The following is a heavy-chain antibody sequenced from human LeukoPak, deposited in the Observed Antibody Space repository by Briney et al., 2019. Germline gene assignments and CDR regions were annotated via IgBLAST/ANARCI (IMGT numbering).Heavy chain of an antibody. J-gene: IGHJ5*02. CDR1: GFTFSSFV. CDR2: ISYDGNTK. CDR3: ATDQRPSGWSYNWFDP. D-gene: IGHD6-19*01. V-gene: IGHV3-30*01. Sequence: PGGSLRLSCAASGFTFSSFVMHWVRQAPGKGPEWVAVISYDGNTKYYSGSVMGRFTISRDNSKNTLFLQMNSLRAEDTAVYYCATDQRPSGWSYNWFDPWGQGTLVTVSS.